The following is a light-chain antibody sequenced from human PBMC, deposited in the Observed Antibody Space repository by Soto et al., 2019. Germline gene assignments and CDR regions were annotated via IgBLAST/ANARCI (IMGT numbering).Light chain of an antibody. V-gene: IGKV3-20*01. CDR3: QHYGRSPYT. CDR2: DAS. Sequence: EIMLTQSPATLSLSPGERATLSCRASQSVSSYLAWYQQKPGQAPRLLIYDASSRPAGIPDRFSGSGSGTDFTLTISRLEPEDFAVYYCQHYGRSPYTFGQGTKLEI. CDR1: QSVSSY. J-gene: IGKJ2*01.